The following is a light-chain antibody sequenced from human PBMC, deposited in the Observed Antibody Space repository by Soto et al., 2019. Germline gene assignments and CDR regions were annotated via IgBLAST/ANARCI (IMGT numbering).Light chain of an antibody. CDR2: AAS. J-gene: IGKJ2*01. CDR3: QQYYSYPYT. Sequence: AIRMTQSPSSLSASTGDRVTITCRARQGISSYLAWYQQKPGKAPKLLIYAASTLQSGVTSRFSGSGSWSDFTLTISCLQTEYFATYYGQQYYSYPYTFGQGTKLESK. CDR1: QGISSY. V-gene: IGKV1-8*01.